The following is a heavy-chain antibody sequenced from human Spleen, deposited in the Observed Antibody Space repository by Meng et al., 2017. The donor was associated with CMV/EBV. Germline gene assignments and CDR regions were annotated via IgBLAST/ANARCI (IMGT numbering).Heavy chain of an antibody. CDR2: ISDSGDSP. CDR1: GFTFKSYA. CDR3: AKTLNGYGGEDS. J-gene: IGHJ4*02. D-gene: IGHD5-18*01. Sequence: GGSLRLSCTASGFTFKSYAMTWVRQAPGKGLEWISLISDSGDSPYYADSVKGRSIISRDNSKNMVYLQMKSLRADDTARYYCAKTLNGYGGEDSWGQGTLVTVSS. V-gene: IGHV3-23*01.